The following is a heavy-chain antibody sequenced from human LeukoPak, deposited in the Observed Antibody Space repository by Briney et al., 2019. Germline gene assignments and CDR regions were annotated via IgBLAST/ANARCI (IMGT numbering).Heavy chain of an antibody. CDR3: ARGSLYYYDSSGYYGDLDY. CDR2: INPNSGGT. D-gene: IGHD3-22*01. CDR1: GYTSTGYY. J-gene: IGHJ4*02. V-gene: IGHV1-2*02. Sequence: ASVKVSCQASGYTSTGYYMHWVRQAPRQGLEWMGWINPNSGGTNYAQKFQGRVTMTRDTSISTAYMELSRLRSDDTAVYYCARGSLYYYDSSGYYGDLDYWGQGTLVTVSS.